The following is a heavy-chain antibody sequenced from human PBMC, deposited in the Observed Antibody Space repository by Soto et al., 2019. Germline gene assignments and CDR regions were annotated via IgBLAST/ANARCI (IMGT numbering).Heavy chain of an antibody. CDR1: SGSISINTW. V-gene: IGHV4-4*02. Sequence: QVQLQESGPGLVEPSGTLSLTCAVSSGSISINTWWHWVRQPPGKGLEWIGEISHSGITNYNPSLKSRVSISVDKSKNQFSLRLNSVTAADTAVYYCIRNLDSCVQGTRVTVSS. CDR3: IRNLDS. J-gene: IGHJ4*02. CDR2: ISHSGIT.